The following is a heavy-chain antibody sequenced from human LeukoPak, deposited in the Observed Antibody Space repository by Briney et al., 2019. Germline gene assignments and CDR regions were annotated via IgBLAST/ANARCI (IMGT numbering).Heavy chain of an antibody. J-gene: IGHJ5*02. CDR3: SRDIGSRLGGFDP. Sequence: ASVKVSCKASGYTFTNYDINWVRQATGQGLKWMGYMKPNSGNTGYAQKFQGRVTMTRDTSISTAYMELSSLTSEDTAVYYCSRDIGSRLGGFDPWGQGTLVTVSS. D-gene: IGHD2-15*01. CDR2: MKPNSGNT. V-gene: IGHV1-8*01. CDR1: GYTFTNYD.